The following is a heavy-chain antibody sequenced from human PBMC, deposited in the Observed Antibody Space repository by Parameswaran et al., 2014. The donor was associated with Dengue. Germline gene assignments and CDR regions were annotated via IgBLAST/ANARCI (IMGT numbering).Heavy chain of an antibody. CDR2: IYYSGST. Sequence: ASETLSLTCTVSGGSISSGGYYWSWIRQHPGKGLEWIGYIYYSGSTYYNPSLKSRVTISVDTSKNQFSLKLSSVTAADTAVYYCARDFGSSPDYWGQGTLVTVSS. J-gene: IGHJ4*02. D-gene: IGHD3-10*01. V-gene: IGHV4-31*03. CDR3: ARDFGSSPDY. CDR1: GGSISSGGYY.